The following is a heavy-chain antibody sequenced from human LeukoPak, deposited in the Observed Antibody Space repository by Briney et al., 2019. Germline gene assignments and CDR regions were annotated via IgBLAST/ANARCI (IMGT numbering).Heavy chain of an antibody. CDR1: GGTFSGYY. J-gene: IGHJ6*02. D-gene: IGHD4-23*01. CDR2: INHSGST. V-gene: IGHV4-34*01. CDR3: ARAYGGRLRYGMDV. Sequence: SETLSLTCAVYGGTFSGYYWNWIRQPPGKGLEWIGEINHSGSTKYNRSIKSSVKISVDTSKNQYSLKLSCVTAADSAVYYCARAYGGRLRYGMDVWGQGTTVTVSS.